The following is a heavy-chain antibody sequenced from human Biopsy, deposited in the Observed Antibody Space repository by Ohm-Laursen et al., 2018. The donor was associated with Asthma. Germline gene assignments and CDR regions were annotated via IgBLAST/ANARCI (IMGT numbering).Heavy chain of an antibody. J-gene: IGHJ4*02. CDR2: IFFDGSNK. D-gene: IGHD3-16*01. CDR1: GFTFHNYV. CDR3: ARGKTGGRSYYFDY. Sequence: SLRLSCAASGFTFHNYVMHWVRQAPGKGLEWVAGIFFDGSNKYYADSVKGRFTISRDNSKDTLYLQVNSLRGDDTAVYYCARGKTGGRSYYFDYWGQGTLVTVSS. V-gene: IGHV3-30-3*01.